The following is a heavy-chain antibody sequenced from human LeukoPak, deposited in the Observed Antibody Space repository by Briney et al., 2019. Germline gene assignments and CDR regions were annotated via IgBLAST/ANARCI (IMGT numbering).Heavy chain of an antibody. J-gene: IGHJ4*02. CDR3: ARLLGAAKTDYFDY. CDR2: IAYDGGT. V-gene: IGHV4-39*01. D-gene: IGHD6-13*01. Sequence: SETLSLTCTVSGGSISDSNYFWGWIRQPPGKGLEWIGSIAYDGGTYYNPSLKSRVTISEDTSENQFSLRVISVTAADTALYFCARLLGAAKTDYFDYWGQGTLVTVSP. CDR1: GGSISDSNYF.